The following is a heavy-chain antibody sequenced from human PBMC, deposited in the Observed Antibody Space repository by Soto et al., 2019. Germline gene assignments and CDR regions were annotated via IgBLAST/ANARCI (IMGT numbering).Heavy chain of an antibody. CDR1: GGSVSSRSYC. V-gene: IGHV4-39*01. Sequence: SETLSLTCTVAGGSVSSRSYCGGWIRQPPGKGLEWIGTIYYNGSTYYNPSLKSRVTLSVDTSKTQFSLKLTSVTASDTAVYYCARQRVIPATPTNWFDPWGQGTLVT. J-gene: IGHJ5*02. CDR3: ARQRVIPATPTNWFDP. CDR2: IYYNGST. D-gene: IGHD2-15*01.